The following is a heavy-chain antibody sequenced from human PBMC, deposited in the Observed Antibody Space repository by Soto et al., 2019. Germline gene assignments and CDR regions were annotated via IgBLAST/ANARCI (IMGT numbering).Heavy chain of an antibody. CDR1: GGTFSSYA. CDR3: AGGAVDIVVVPAAPLDY. J-gene: IGHJ4*02. CDR2: IIPIFVTA. V-gene: IGHV1-69*01. D-gene: IGHD2-2*03. Sequence: QVQLVQSGAEVKKPGSSVKVSCKASGGTFSSYAISWVRQAPGQGLEWMGGIIPIFVTANYAQKFQGRVTITADESTSTAYMELSSLRSEDTAVYYCAGGAVDIVVVPAAPLDYWGQGTLVTVSS.